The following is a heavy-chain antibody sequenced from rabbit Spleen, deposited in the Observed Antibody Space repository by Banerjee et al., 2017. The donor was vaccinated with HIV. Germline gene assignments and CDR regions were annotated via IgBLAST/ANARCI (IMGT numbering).Heavy chain of an antibody. CDR1: GFSFSTVYW. D-gene: IGHD4-2*01. J-gene: IGHJ4*01. CDR2: IYTGDSNT. CDR3: GRDLGSQNL. Sequence: QSLEESGGDLVEPGASLTLTCTASGFSFSTVYWIYWVRQAPGKGLEWIAYIYTGDSNTAYASWAKGRFTISKTSSTTVTLQLNSLTAADTATYFCGRDLGSQNLWGPGTLVTVS. V-gene: IGHV1S40*01.